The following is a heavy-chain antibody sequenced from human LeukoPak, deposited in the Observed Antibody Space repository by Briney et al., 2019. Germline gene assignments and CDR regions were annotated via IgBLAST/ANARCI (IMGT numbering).Heavy chain of an antibody. CDR1: GGSISSSSYY. CDR3: ASRIPDCSGGSCYSTFWDY. Sequence: PSEPLSLTCTVSGGSISSSSYYWGWIRQPPRKGLEWIGSLYYGGSTYYNQSLKSRVTISVDTSKNQFSLKLSSVTAADTAVYYCASRIPDCSGGSCYSTFWDYWGQGTLVTASS. D-gene: IGHD2-15*01. J-gene: IGHJ4*02. V-gene: IGHV4-39*01. CDR2: LYYGGST.